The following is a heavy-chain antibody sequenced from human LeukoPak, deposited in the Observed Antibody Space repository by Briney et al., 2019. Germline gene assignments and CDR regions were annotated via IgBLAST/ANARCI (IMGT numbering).Heavy chain of an antibody. CDR2: VNAGNGNT. CDR1: GYTFTSFD. Sequence: GSSKGFCKASGYTFTSFDLHWGRQAPGQRVVGMGWVNAGNGNTKYSQKFQGRVTITRDKSASTAYMELSSLRSEDTAVYYCARDPRNYYGSGSYSGAFDIWGQGTMVTVSS. V-gene: IGHV1-3*01. J-gene: IGHJ3*02. D-gene: IGHD3-10*01. CDR3: ARDPRNYYGSGSYSGAFDI.